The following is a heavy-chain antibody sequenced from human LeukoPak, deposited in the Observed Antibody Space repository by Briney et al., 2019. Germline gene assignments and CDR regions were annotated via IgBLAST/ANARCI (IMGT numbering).Heavy chain of an antibody. CDR2: ISAGGGST. Sequence: GGSLRLSCAAPGFTFSNYAMSWVRQAPGKGLEWVSVISAGGGSTYYADSVKGRFTISRDNSKSTLYLQMNSLRAEDTAVYYCAKLPPYDILTGYYSGYYFHYWGQGTLVTVSS. J-gene: IGHJ4*02. CDR3: AKLPPYDILTGYYSGYYFHY. D-gene: IGHD3-9*01. V-gene: IGHV3-23*01. CDR1: GFTFSNYA.